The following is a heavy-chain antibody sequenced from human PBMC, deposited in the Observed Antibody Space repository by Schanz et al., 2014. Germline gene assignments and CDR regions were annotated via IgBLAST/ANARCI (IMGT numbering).Heavy chain of an antibody. CDR2: ISGTGGDDT. J-gene: IGHJ4*02. Sequence: EVQLLESGGGLIQPGGSLRLSCAASGFIFGSSVMAWVRQAPGKGLEWVSSISGTGGDDTYYADSVKGRFTISRDNSKNTLYLQMNSLRAEDTAVYYCAKYRGYYRVSGSYRELEYWGQGTLVTVSS. CDR1: GFIFGSSV. V-gene: IGHV3-23*01. D-gene: IGHD3-10*01. CDR3: AKYRGYYRVSGSYRELEY.